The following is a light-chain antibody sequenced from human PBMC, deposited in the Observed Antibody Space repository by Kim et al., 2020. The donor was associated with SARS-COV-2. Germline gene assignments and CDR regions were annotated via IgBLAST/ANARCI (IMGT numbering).Light chain of an antibody. CDR3: MQALQTPVH. J-gene: IGKJ2*01. V-gene: IGKV2-28*01. CDR2: LGS. CDR1: QSLLHNNGYNY. Sequence: DIVMTQSPLSLPVTPGAPASISCRSSQSLLHNNGYNYLDWYLQKPGQSPQLLIYLGSNRASGVPDRFSGSGSGTDFQLKISRVEAEDVWIYYCMQALQTPVHFGQGTELEI.